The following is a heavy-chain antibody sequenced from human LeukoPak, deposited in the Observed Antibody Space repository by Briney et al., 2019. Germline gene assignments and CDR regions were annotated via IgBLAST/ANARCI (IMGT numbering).Heavy chain of an antibody. J-gene: IGHJ5*02. D-gene: IGHD3-3*01. CDR3: AKTGGLVWSGYYTRFDP. CDR2: IRYDGSNK. CDR1: GFTFSSYG. Sequence: GGSLRLSCAASGFTFSSYGMHWVRQAPGKGLEWVAFIRYDGSNKYYADSVKGRFTISRDNSKNTLYLQMNSLRAEDTAVYYCAKTGGLVWSGYYTRFDPWGQGTLVTVSS. V-gene: IGHV3-30*02.